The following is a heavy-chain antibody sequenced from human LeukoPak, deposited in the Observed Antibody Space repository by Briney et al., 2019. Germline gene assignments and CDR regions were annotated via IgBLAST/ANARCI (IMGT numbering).Heavy chain of an antibody. Sequence: SVTVSCKASGCTFSNYAISWLRQAPAQGLEGMGGIIPIFGTSNYAQKFQGRVTITTDESTSTAYMGLSSLRSEDTAVYYSARIEYYDILTGSYLPFDYWGQGTLVTASS. D-gene: IGHD3-9*01. CDR3: ARIEYYDILTGSYLPFDY. V-gene: IGHV1-69*05. CDR1: GCTFSNYA. J-gene: IGHJ4*02. CDR2: IIPIFGTS.